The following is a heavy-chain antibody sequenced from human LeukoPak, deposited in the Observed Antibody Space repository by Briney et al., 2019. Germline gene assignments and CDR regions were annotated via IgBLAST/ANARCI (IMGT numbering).Heavy chain of an antibody. V-gene: IGHV3-23*01. CDR3: ARDTRITIFGVVITHFDY. Sequence: GGSLRLSCAASGFTFSSYAMSCVRQAPGKGLEWVSVISGSGGSIYYADSVKGRFTISRDNAKNSLYLQMNSLRAEDTAVYYCARDTRITIFGVVITHFDYWGQGTLVTVSS. CDR1: GFTFSSYA. D-gene: IGHD3-3*01. CDR2: ISGSGGSI. J-gene: IGHJ4*02.